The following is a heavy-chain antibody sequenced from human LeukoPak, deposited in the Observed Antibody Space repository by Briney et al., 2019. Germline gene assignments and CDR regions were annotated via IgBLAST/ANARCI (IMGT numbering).Heavy chain of an antibody. V-gene: IGHV4-59*08. CDR2: IHYTGST. CDR1: GASMSDYY. Sequence: SETLSLTCTVSGASMSDYYWSWIRQPPGKGLEWIGYIHYTGSTNYNPSLKSRVTMSVDTSKNQISLKLSSVTAADSAVYYCVRRVRYFGQNDYWGQGTLVTVSS. J-gene: IGHJ4*02. D-gene: IGHD3-9*01. CDR3: VRRVRYFGQNDY.